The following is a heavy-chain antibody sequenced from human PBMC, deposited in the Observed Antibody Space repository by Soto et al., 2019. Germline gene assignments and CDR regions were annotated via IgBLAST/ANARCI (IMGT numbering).Heavy chain of an antibody. Sequence: SGFTFSDYYMSWIRQAPGKGLEWVSYISSSGSTIYYADSVKGRFTISRNNAKNSLYLQMNSLRAEDTAVYFCARGYYYDTSGPFSDAFDIWGQGTMVTVS. CDR1: GFTFSDYY. J-gene: IGHJ3*02. D-gene: IGHD3-22*01. CDR2: ISSSGSTI. CDR3: ARGYYYDTSGPFSDAFDI. V-gene: IGHV3-11*04.